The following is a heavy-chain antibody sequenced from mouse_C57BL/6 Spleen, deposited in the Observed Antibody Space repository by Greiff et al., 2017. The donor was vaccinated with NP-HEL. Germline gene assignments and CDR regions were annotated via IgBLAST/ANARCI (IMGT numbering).Heavy chain of an antibody. D-gene: IGHD2-1*01. V-gene: IGHV5-17*01. CDR3: ARDGGNYFFYAMDY. J-gene: IGHJ4*01. CDR1: GFTFSDYG. CDR2: ISSGSSTI. Sequence: EVQVVESGGGLVKPGGSLKLSCAASGFTFSDYGMHWVRQAPEKGLEWVAYISSGSSTIYYADTVKGRFTISRDNAKNTLFLQMTSLRSEDTAMYYCARDGGNYFFYAMDYWGQGTSVTVSS.